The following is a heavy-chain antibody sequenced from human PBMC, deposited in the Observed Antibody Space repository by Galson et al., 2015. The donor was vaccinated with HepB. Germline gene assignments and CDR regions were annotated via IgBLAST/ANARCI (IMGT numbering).Heavy chain of an antibody. CDR2: IKSKTDGGTT. Sequence: SLRLSCAASGFTFSNAWMSWVRQAPGKGLEWVGRIKSKTDGGTTDYAAPVKGRFTISRDDSKNTLYLQMNSLKTEDTAVYYCTTSSMARTMEHYYYYYGMDVWGQGTTVTVSS. CDR1: GFTFSNAW. D-gene: IGHD4/OR15-4a*01. CDR3: TTSSMARTMEHYYYYYGMDV. V-gene: IGHV3-15*01. J-gene: IGHJ6*02.